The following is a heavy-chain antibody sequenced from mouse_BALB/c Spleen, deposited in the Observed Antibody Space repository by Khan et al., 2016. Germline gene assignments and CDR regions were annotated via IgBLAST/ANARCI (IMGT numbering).Heavy chain of an antibody. D-gene: IGHD1-1*02. V-gene: IGHV1-85*01. CDR2: IFPGDGSS. CDR1: GYTFTNYD. J-gene: IGHJ2*01. CDR3: ARSGGKGDFDY. Sequence: QVQLQQSGAELVKPGTSVKLSCKASGYTFTNYDINWVRQRPEQGLEWIGWIFPGDGSSNYNEKFKGKATLTTDTSSSTAYMQLTRLTSEDSAVYFCARSGGKGDFDYWGQGTTLTVSS.